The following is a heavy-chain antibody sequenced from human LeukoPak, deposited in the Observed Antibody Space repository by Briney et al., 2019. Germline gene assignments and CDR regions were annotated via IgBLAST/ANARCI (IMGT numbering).Heavy chain of an antibody. V-gene: IGHV3-21*01. CDR3: ARSEVGATTPFDY. CDR2: ISSSSSYI. Sequence: GGSLRLSCAASGFIFSDTWMTWVRQAPGKGLEWVSSISSSSSYIYYADSVKGRFTISRDNAKNSLHLQMNSLRAEDTAVYYCARSEVGATTPFDYWGQGTLVTVSS. CDR1: GFIFSDTW. J-gene: IGHJ4*02. D-gene: IGHD1-26*01.